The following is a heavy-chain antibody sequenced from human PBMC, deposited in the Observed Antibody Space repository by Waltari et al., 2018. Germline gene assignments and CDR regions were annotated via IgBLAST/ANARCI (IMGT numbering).Heavy chain of an antibody. CDR1: EFTFAYYW. D-gene: IGHD3-3*01. Sequence: EVQLVGSGGGLVQPGGSLRPSCAASEFTFAYYWVTWVRQAPGKGLEWVANIKEDGSEKYYVDSVKGRFTISRDNAKNSLYLQMSSLRVEDTAVYYCATQSWSNFEYWGQGTLVTVSS. CDR2: IKEDGSEK. CDR3: ATQSWSNFEY. V-gene: IGHV3-7*01. J-gene: IGHJ4*02.